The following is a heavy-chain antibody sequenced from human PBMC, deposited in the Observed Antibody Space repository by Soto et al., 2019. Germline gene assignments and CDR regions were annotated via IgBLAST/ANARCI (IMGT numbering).Heavy chain of an antibody. Sequence: GGSLRLSCAASGFTFSSYAMSWVRQAPGKGLEWVSAISGSGGSTYYADSVKGRFTISRDNSKNTLYLQMNSLRAEDTAVYYCAIREPYSSRRVGAFGIWGQGTMVTVSS. V-gene: IGHV3-23*01. CDR2: ISGSGGST. D-gene: IGHD6-13*01. CDR3: AIREPYSSRRVGAFGI. CDR1: GFTFSSYA. J-gene: IGHJ3*02.